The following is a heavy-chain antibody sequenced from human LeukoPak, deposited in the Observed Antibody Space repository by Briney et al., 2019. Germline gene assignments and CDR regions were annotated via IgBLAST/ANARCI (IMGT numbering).Heavy chain of an antibody. J-gene: IGHJ1*01. Sequence: ASETPSLTCTVSGGSISSSSYYWGWIRQPPGKGLEWIGSIYYSGSTYYNPSLKSRVTISVDTSKNQFSLKLSSVTAADTAVYYCARGSITIFGVVISAEYFQHWGQGTLVTVSS. D-gene: IGHD3-3*01. V-gene: IGHV4-39*01. CDR1: GGSISSSSYY. CDR2: IYYSGST. CDR3: ARGSITIFGVVISAEYFQH.